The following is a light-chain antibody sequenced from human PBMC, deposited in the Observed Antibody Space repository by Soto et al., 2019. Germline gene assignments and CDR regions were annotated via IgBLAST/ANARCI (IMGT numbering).Light chain of an antibody. V-gene: IGLV2-8*01. J-gene: IGLJ1*01. CDR3: SSYAGSNSPYV. CDR2: EVN. CDR1: NNNIGGYNY. Sequence: QSVLTQPPSASGSPGQSGTISCTGTNNNIGGYNYVSWYQQHPGKAPKLMIHEVNKRPSGVPDRFSGSKSGNTASLTVSGLQAEDEADYYCSSYAGSNSPYVFGTGTKVTVL.